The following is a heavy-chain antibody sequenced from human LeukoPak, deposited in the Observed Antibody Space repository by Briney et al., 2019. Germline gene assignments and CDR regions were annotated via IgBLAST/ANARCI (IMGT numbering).Heavy chain of an antibody. CDR1: GDSVSNTGAA. D-gene: IGHD1-1*01. V-gene: IGHV6-1*01. CDR2: TYYRSKWFY. J-gene: IGHJ5*02. CDR3: ARDHPNDQSFDL. Sequence: SQTLSLTCVISGDSVSNTGAAWNWIRQSPSRGFEWLGRTYYRSKWFYDYALSVKSRITVNPDTSKNQFSLHLSSVTPEDTAMYFCARDHPNDQSFDLWGQGTLVTVSS.